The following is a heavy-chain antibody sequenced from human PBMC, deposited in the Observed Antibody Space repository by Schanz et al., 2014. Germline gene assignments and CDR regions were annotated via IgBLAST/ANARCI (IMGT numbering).Heavy chain of an antibody. CDR3: TRGSGSRSYGWYYDS. CDR1: GFTFSSYW. V-gene: IGHV3-74*01. CDR2: INSDGSSA. J-gene: IGHJ4*02. Sequence: EVQLVESGGEFIQPGGSLRLSCAASGFTFSSYWMHWVRQAPGKGLVWISRINSDGSSASYADSVKGRFTISRDNAKNTLYLQMNSVRAEDSAVYYCTRGSGSRSYGWYYDSWGQGTLVTVSS. D-gene: IGHD3-10*01.